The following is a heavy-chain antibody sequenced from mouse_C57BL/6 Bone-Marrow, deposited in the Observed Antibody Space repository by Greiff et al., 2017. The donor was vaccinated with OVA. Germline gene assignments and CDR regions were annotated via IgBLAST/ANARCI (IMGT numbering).Heavy chain of an antibody. CDR1: GYTFTSYT. J-gene: IGHJ2*01. Sequence: QVQLQQSGAELARPGASVKMSCKASGYTFTSYTMHWVKQRPGQGLEWIGYINPSSGYTKYNQKFKDKATLTADKSSSTAYMQLSSLTSEDSAVYYCARFITTEYYFDYWGQGTTLTVSS. D-gene: IGHD1-1*01. V-gene: IGHV1-4*01. CDR3: ARFITTEYYFDY. CDR2: INPSSGYT.